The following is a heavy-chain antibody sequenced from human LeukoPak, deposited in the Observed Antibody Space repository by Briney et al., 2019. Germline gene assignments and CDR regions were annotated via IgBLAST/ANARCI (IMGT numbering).Heavy chain of an antibody. CDR1: GFTFGDYA. Sequence: GESLRLSCTASGFTFGDYAMSWFRQAPGKGLEWVGFIRSKAYGGTTEYAASVKGRFTISRDDSKSIAYLQMNSLRTEDTAVYYCTRTPPDYVWGSRDVGTFDYWGQGTLVTVSS. V-gene: IGHV3-49*03. CDR3: TRTPPDYVWGSRDVGTFDY. CDR2: IRSKAYGGTT. J-gene: IGHJ4*02. D-gene: IGHD3-16*01.